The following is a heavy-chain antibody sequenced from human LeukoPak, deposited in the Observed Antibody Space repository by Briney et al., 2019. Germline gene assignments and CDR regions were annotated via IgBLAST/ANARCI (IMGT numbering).Heavy chain of an antibody. CDR2: IIPIFGTA. J-gene: IGHJ5*02. D-gene: IGHD6-13*01. CDR3: AIKTAAGNNWFDP. CDR1: GGTFSSYA. Sequence: ASVKVSCKASGGTFSSYAISWVRQAPGQGLEWMGGIIPIFGTANYAQKFQGRVTITADESTSTAYMELSSLRSEDTAVYYCAIKTAAGNNWFDPWGQGTLVTVSS. V-gene: IGHV1-69*13.